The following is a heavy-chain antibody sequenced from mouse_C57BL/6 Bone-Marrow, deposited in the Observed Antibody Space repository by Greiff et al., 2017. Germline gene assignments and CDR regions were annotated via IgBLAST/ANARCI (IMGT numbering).Heavy chain of an antibody. Sequence: EVKLMESGGDLVKPGGSLKLSCAASGFTFSSYGMSWVRQTPDKRLEWVATISSGGSYTYYPDSVKGRFTISRDNAKNTLYLQMSSLKSEDTAMYYCARHIYYYGSGYFDVWGTGTTVTVSS. CDR3: ARHIYYYGSGYFDV. CDR1: GFTFSSYG. D-gene: IGHD1-1*01. J-gene: IGHJ1*03. V-gene: IGHV5-6*01. CDR2: ISSGGSYT.